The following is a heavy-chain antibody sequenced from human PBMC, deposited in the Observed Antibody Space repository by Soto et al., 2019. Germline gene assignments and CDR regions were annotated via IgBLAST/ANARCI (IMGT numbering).Heavy chain of an antibody. D-gene: IGHD2-21*02. CDR1: GGSISSYY. Sequence: SQTLSLTCTVSGGSISSYYWSWIRQPPGKGLEWIGYIYYSGSTNYNPSLKSRVTISVDTSKNQFSLKLSSVTAADTAVYYCARLSVGPTAAFDYWGQGTLVTVSS. J-gene: IGHJ4*02. CDR3: ARLSVGPTAAFDY. V-gene: IGHV4-59*01. CDR2: IYYSGST.